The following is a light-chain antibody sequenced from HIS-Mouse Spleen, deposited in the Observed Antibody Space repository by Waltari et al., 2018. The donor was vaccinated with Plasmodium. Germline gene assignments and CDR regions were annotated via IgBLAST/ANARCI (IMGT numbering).Light chain of an antibody. V-gene: IGLV3-9*01. CDR3: QVWDSSTV. CDR2: RDS. J-gene: IGLJ3*02. CDR1: NIGSKN. Sequence: SYELTQPLSVSVALGQTARITCGGNNIGSKNVHWYQQQPGQAPVLVIYRDSNRPSGVPERVAGSKSGNTATLTSSRAQAGDEADYYCQVWDSSTVFGGGTKLTVL.